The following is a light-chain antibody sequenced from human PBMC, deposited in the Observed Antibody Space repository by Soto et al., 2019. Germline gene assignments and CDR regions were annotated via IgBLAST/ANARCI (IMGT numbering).Light chain of an antibody. CDR3: QHYSAFPWP. CDR2: GAS. Sequence: DIWMTQSPSPLSASVGDRVTITCRASQSIRNWLAWYQDKPGKAQNLLIYGASSLESGDPSRFSGSGSGTEFTITIGGLQPDDFAIYYCQHYSAFPWPFGQGTKVEIK. V-gene: IGKV1-5*01. J-gene: IGKJ1*01. CDR1: QSIRNW.